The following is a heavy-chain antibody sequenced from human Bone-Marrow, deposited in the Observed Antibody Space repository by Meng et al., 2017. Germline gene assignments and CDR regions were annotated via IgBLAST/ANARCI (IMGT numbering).Heavy chain of an antibody. D-gene: IGHD3-3*01. CDR3: ARDPSVKDDFWSGYYSGERNWFDP. V-gene: IGHV1-46*01. CDR2: INPSGWST. J-gene: IGHJ5*02. CDR1: GYTFTSYY. Sequence: SVKVSCKASGYTFTSYYMHWVGQPPGQGLEWMVIINPSGWSTSYAQKFQGRVTMTMDTSTSTVYMELSNLRSEYTAVYYCARDPSVKDDFWSGYYSGERNWFDPWAQGTLATFPS.